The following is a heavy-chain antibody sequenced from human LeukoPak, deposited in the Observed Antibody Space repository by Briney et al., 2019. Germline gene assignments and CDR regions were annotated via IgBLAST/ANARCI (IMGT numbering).Heavy chain of an antibody. V-gene: IGHV4-59*08. Sequence: SETLSLTCTVSGGSISSYYWSWIRQPPGKGLEWIGYIYYSGSTNYNPSLKSRVTISVDTSKNQFSLKLSSVTAADTAVYYCARVWFGERYYYYYYYMDVWSKGTTVTVSS. J-gene: IGHJ6*03. CDR2: IYYSGST. CDR3: ARVWFGERYYYYYYYMDV. CDR1: GGSISSYY. D-gene: IGHD3-10*01.